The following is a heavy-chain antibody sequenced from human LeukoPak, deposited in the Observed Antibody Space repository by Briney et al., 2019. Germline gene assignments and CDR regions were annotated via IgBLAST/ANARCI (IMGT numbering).Heavy chain of an antibody. Sequence: PSETLSLTCAVYGGSFSGYFWSWIRQPPGKGLEWIGEINHSGNTNYNPSLKSRVTISVDTSKRQFSLKLSSVTAADTALYYCATNYYDSSGYLPDWGQGTLVTVSS. CDR3: ATNYYDSSGYLPD. J-gene: IGHJ4*02. D-gene: IGHD3-22*01. CDR1: GGSFSGYF. CDR2: INHSGNT. V-gene: IGHV4-34*01.